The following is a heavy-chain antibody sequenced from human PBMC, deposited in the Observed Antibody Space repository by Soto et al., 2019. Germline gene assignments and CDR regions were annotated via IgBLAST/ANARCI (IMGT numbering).Heavy chain of an antibody. D-gene: IGHD2-8*01. CDR1: GFSFSSFA. CDR2: ISGSADST. V-gene: IGHV3-23*01. Sequence: EVQLLESGGGFIHPGGSRRLSCAASGFSFSSFAMNWVRQAPGKGLEWVSIISGSADSTFYADSVKGRFTISRDNSKSPLYLQINSLRAEDTAVYYCAKTRGAMIYAISVYGMDVWGQGTTVTVSS. CDR3: AKTRGAMIYAISVYGMDV. J-gene: IGHJ6*02.